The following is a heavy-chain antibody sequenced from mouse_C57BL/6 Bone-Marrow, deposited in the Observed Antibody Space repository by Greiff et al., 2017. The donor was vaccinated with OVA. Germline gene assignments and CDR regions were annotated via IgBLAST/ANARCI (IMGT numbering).Heavy chain of an antibody. CDR3: TGGYDSSWFAY. V-gene: IGHV1-85*01. J-gene: IGHJ3*01. Sequence: VQLVESGAELVKPGASVKMSCKASGYTFTSYDINWVKQRPGQGLEWIGWIYPRDGSTKYNEKFKGKATLTVDTSSSTAYMELHSLTSEDSAVYYCTGGYDSSWFAYWGQGTLVTVSA. CDR2: IYPRDGST. D-gene: IGHD2-4*01. CDR1: GYTFTSYD.